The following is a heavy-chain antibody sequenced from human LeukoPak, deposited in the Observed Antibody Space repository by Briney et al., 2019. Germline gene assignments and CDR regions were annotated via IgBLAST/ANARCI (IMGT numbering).Heavy chain of an antibody. D-gene: IGHD6-6*01. J-gene: IGHJ4*02. Sequence: PGGSLRLSCEASGFTFRSYGMHWVRQAPGKGLEWVTVISYDGSTKYYADSVKGRFTISRDNSQNTLYLQMDVLRPEDTALYYCAKEQAEYISSSVDYWGQGTLVTVSS. V-gene: IGHV3-30*18. CDR3: AKEQAEYISSSVDY. CDR2: ISYDGSTK. CDR1: GFTFRSYG.